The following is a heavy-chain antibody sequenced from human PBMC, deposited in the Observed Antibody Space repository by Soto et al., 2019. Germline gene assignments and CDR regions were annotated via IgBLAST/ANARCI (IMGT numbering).Heavy chain of an antibody. J-gene: IGHJ4*02. V-gene: IGHV4-39*07. CDR2: IFYSGNT. D-gene: IGHD3-22*01. CDR3: ARAPARYYYDSSGYYYGDYFDY. CDR1: GGSITTNSYY. Sequence: PSETLSLTCTVSGGSITTNSYYWGWIRQSPGKGLEWIGYIFYSGNTYYNPSLKSRVTISVDRSKNQFSLKLSSVTAADTAVYYCARAPARYYYDSSGYYYGDYFDYWGQGTLVTVS.